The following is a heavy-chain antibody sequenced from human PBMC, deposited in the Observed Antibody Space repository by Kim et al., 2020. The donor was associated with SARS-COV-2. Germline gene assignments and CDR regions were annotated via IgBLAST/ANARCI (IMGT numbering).Heavy chain of an antibody. CDR3: ALTTQWLGDRLFDY. J-gene: IGHJ4*02. CDR1: GGTFSSYA. Sequence: SVKVSCKSSGGTFSSYAISWVRQAPGQGLEWMGRIIPILGIANYAQKFQGRVTITADKSTSTAYMELSSLRSEDTAVYYCALTTQWLGDRLFDYWGQGTLVTVSS. V-gene: IGHV1-69*04. D-gene: IGHD6-19*01. CDR2: IIPILGIA.